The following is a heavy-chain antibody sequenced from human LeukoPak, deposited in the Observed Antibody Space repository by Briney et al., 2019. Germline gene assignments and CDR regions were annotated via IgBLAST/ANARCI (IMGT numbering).Heavy chain of an antibody. D-gene: IGHD2-15*01. J-gene: IGHJ6*03. CDR1: GYTFTGYY. CDR3: ARDKEAANAYYYYYMDV. Sequence: ASVKVSCKASGYTFTGYYMYWVRQAPGQGLEWMGWINPNSGGTNYAQKFQGRVTMTRDTSISTAYMELSRLRSDDTAVYYCARDKEAANAYYYYYMDVWGKGTTVTVSS. CDR2: INPNSGGT. V-gene: IGHV1-2*02.